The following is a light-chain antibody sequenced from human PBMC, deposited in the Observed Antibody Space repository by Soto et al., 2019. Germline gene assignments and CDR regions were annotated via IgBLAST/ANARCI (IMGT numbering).Light chain of an antibody. Sequence: DIVMTQSPDSLAVSLVESATINCNSSQSVLYSSNNKNYLSWYQQRPGHPPKLLIYWASTRESGVPDRLSGSGYGTDFTLTISSLQAEDVAVYYSKHYYNXPPTFGAGTKV. CDR3: KHYYNXPPT. CDR2: WAS. J-gene: IGKJ4*01. V-gene: IGKV4-1*01. CDR1: QSVLYSSNNKNY.